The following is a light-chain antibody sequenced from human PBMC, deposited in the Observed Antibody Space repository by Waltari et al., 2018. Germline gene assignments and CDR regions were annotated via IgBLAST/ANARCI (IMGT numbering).Light chain of an antibody. CDR1: QSVNKY. V-gene: IGKV3-11*01. J-gene: IGKJ4*01. CDR2: GAS. CDR3: LKRAGGPL. Sequence: EIVLTQSPATLSLSPGESATLSCRARQSVNKYLDWFQQQPGQAPRLLIYGASNRAAGLPARFSGSGSGTDFTLTISSLEPEDCAVYYCLKRAGGPLFGGGTKVE.